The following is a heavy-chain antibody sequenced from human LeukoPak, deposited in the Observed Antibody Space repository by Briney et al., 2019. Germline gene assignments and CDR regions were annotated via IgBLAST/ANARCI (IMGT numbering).Heavy chain of an antibody. V-gene: IGHV3-30*04. CDR1: GFTFGSYA. CDR3: ARDSSTYYYGSGSYGGSVDY. D-gene: IGHD3-10*01. CDR2: ISYDGSET. Sequence: GGSLRLSCAASGFTFGSYAMDWVRQAPGKGLEWLAIISYDGSETYYADSVRGRFTISRDNSKNTLYLQMNSLRAEDTAVYYCARDSSTYYYGSGSYGGSVDYWGQGTLITVSS. J-gene: IGHJ4*02.